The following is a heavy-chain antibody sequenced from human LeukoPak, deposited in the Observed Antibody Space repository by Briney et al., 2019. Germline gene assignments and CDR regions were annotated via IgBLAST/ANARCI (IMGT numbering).Heavy chain of an antibody. CDR1: GGAISTYY. V-gene: IGHV4-59*01. CDR3: ARDKAHTYGYYFDP. Sequence: PSETLSLTCSVSGGAISTYYWNWIRQSPGQGLEWIGHISYGTTDYNPSLNSRVTISADTSKNQISLTLTSVTADDTAAYYCARDKAHTYGYYFDPWGQGTQVLVSS. CDR2: ISYGTT. D-gene: IGHD5-18*01. J-gene: IGHJ4*02.